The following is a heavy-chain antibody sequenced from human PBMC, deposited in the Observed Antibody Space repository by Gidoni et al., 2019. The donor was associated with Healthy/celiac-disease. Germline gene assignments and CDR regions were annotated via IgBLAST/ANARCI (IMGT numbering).Heavy chain of an antibody. CDR3: ARGPSGHKIVGAVDY. D-gene: IGHD1-26*01. CDR2: ISSSSSSI. J-gene: IGHJ4*02. Sequence: EVQLVESGGGLVKPGGSLRLSCAASGFTFRSYSMNWVRQAPGKGLGWVSSISSSSSSIYHADSVKGRFTISRDNAKNSLYLQMNSLRAEDTAVYYCARGPSGHKIVGAVDYWGQGTLVTVSS. V-gene: IGHV3-21*01. CDR1: GFTFRSYS.